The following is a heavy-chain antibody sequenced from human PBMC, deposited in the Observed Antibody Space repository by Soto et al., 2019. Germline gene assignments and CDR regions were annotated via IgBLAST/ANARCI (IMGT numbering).Heavy chain of an antibody. D-gene: IGHD1-26*01. CDR3: ASTEYSGSYYSVGELDY. CDR2: IYYSGST. Sequence: QLQLQESGPGLVKPSDTLSLTCTVSGGSISSSSYYWGWIRQPPGKGLEWIGSIYYSGSTYYNPSLKSRVTISVDTSKNQFSLKLSSVTAADTAVYYCASTEYSGSYYSVGELDYWGQGTLVTVSS. J-gene: IGHJ4*02. V-gene: IGHV4-39*01. CDR1: GGSISSSSYY.